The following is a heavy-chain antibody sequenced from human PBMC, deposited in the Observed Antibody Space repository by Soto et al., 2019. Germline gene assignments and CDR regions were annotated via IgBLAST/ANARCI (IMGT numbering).Heavy chain of an antibody. J-gene: IGHJ3*02. D-gene: IGHD3-9*01. V-gene: IGHV4-59*01. CDR2: VFFGST. CDR1: GGSISTYY. CDR3: AREAFYDILTGTRAAFDI. Sequence: SETLSLTCTLSGGSISTYYWSWIRQAPGKGLEWIGYVFFGSTNYSPSLQSRVTISVDTSKNQFSLRLRSVTAADTAVYYCAREAFYDILTGTRAAFDIWGQGTMVTVSS.